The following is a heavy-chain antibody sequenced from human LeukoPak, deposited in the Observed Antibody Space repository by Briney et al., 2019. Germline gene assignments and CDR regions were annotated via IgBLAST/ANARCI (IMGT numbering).Heavy chain of an antibody. CDR1: GFTFSSYA. CDR2: ISYDGSNK. V-gene: IGHV3-30-3*01. Sequence: GGSLRLSCAASGFTFSSYAMHWVRQAPGKGLEWVAVISYDGSNKYYADSVKGRFTISRDNSKNTLYLQMNSLRAEDTAVYYCARGVGQLVRTCYNYWGQGALVTVSS. CDR3: ARGVGQLVRTCYNY. J-gene: IGHJ4*02. D-gene: IGHD6-6*01.